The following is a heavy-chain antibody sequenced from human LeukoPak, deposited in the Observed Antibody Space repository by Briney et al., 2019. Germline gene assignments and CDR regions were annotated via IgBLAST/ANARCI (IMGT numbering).Heavy chain of an antibody. V-gene: IGHV3-53*01. D-gene: IGHD5-18*01. CDR3: ASAKSSGYDAFDI. CDR1: GFTVSDNY. Sequence: GGSLRLSCAASGFTVSDNYMSWVRQAPGKGLEWVSLIYSAGSTYYADSVTGRFTISRDNSKNTLYLQMNSLRAEDTAVCYCASAKSSGYDAFDIWGQGTMVTVSS. J-gene: IGHJ3*02. CDR2: IYSAGST.